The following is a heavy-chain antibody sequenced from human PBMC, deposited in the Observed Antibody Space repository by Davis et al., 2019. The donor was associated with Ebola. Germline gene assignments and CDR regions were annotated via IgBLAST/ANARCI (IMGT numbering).Heavy chain of an antibody. V-gene: IGHV1-69*05. CDR2: ITPIFGPA. J-gene: IGHJ4*02. CDR3: ATRYQLLDN. D-gene: IGHD2-2*01. Sequence: AASVKVSCKASGGTFSSQAISWVRQAPGQGLEWMGGITPIFGPANYAQKFQGRVTMTRNTAMNTAYMELSGLTSEDTAVYYCATRYQLLDNWGQGTLVTVSS. CDR1: GGTFSSQA.